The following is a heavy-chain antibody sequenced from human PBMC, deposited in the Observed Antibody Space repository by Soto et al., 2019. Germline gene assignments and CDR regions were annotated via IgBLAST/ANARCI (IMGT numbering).Heavy chain of an antibody. V-gene: IGHV3-48*01. Sequence: GSLRLSCAASGFTFSSYSMNWVRQAPGKGLEWVSYISSSSSTIYYADSVKGRFTISRDNAKNSLYLQMNSLRAEDTAVYYCATNIVVVPAAMGNWFDPWGQGTLVTVSS. CDR2: ISSSSSTI. CDR1: GFTFSSYS. D-gene: IGHD2-2*01. CDR3: ATNIVVVPAAMGNWFDP. J-gene: IGHJ5*02.